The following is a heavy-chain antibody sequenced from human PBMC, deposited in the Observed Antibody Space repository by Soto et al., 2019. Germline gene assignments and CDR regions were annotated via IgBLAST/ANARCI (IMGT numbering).Heavy chain of an antibody. D-gene: IGHD4-17*01. J-gene: IGHJ4*02. Sequence: GGSLRLSCAASGFTFSSYGMHWVRQAPGKGLEWVAVIWYDGSNKYYVDSVKGRFTISRDNSKNTLYLQMNSLRAEDTAVYYCAGDPSGDYKMYIRGYLAYWAQGTLVTVSS. CDR3: AGDPSGDYKMYIRGYLAY. CDR2: IWYDGSNK. V-gene: IGHV3-33*01. CDR1: GFTFSSYG.